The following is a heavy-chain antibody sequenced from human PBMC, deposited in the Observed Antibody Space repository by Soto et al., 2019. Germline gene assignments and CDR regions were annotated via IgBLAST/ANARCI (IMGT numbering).Heavy chain of an antibody. Sequence: GESLKISCKGSGYSFTSYWIGWVRQMPGKGLEWMGIIYPGDSDTRYSPSFQGQVTISADKSISTAYLQWSSLKASDTAMYYCASLGKKWELTSGNKYYWGQGTLVTVSS. CDR2: IYPGDSDT. CDR1: GYSFTSYW. D-gene: IGHD1-26*01. CDR3: ASLGKKWELTSGNKYY. V-gene: IGHV5-51*01. J-gene: IGHJ4*02.